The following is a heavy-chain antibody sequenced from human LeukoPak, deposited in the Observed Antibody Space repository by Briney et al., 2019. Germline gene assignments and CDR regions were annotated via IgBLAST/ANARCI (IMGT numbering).Heavy chain of an antibody. Sequence: GGSLRLSCAASGFTFSSYGIHWVRQAPGRGLEWVSGISGSGDSTSYVDSVKGRSTISRDNSKNTLYLQMNSLRDEDTAVYYCAKREKAAAHFDYWGQGTLVTVSS. D-gene: IGHD6-13*01. CDR1: GFTFSSYG. V-gene: IGHV3-23*01. J-gene: IGHJ4*02. CDR3: AKREKAAAHFDY. CDR2: ISGSGDST.